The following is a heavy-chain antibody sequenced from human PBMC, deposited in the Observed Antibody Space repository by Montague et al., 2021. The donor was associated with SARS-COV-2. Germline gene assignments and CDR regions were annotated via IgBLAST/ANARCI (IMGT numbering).Heavy chain of an antibody. D-gene: IGHD3-22*01. CDR3: ARAGEGYYSVSSGFLY. Sequence: SLRLSCAASGFIFSSYEMNWVRQAPGKGLEWVSYISNSGDTKYYADSVKGRFTISRDNAKNSLYLQMSSLRAEDTAVYYCARAGEGYYSVSSGFLYWGQGILVTVSS. CDR2: ISNSGDTK. V-gene: IGHV3-48*03. CDR1: GFIFSSYE. J-gene: IGHJ4*02.